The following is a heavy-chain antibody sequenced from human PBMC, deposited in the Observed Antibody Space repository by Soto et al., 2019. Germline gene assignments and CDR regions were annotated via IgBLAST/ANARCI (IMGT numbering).Heavy chain of an antibody. Sequence: QVQLVQSGAEAKKPGASVRVSCKALGYSLTSYYMHWVRQAPGQGLEWMGMINPRIGSTSYAQKVHDRVSMTRDTSTSTVYMELSSLTSEDTAVYYCARGFAYRDSTFWNYYCDYWGQGTLVTVSS. D-gene: IGHD3-3*01. J-gene: IGHJ4*02. CDR3: ARGFAYRDSTFWNYYCDY. CDR2: INPRIGST. CDR1: GYSLTSYY. V-gene: IGHV1-46*01.